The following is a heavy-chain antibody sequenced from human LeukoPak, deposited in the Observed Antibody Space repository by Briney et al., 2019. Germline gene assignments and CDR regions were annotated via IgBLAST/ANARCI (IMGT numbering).Heavy chain of an antibody. V-gene: IGHV1-69*05. CDR1: GGTFSSYA. J-gene: IGHJ6*03. Sequence: VASVKVSCKASGGTFSSYAISWVRQAPGQGLEWMGGIILIFGTANYAQKFQGRVTMTRDTSTSTVYMELSSLRSEDTAVYYCARDQGCSGGSCYGDYYMDVWGKGTTVTVSS. CDR2: IILIFGTA. CDR3: ARDQGCSGGSCYGDYYMDV. D-gene: IGHD2-15*01.